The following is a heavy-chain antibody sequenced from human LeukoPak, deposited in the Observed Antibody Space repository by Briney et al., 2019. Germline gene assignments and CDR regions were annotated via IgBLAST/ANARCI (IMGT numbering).Heavy chain of an antibody. CDR1: GFTFSSHS. CDR2: ISSSGSHI. J-gene: IGHJ3*02. CDR3: ARRCYSDDAFDI. Sequence: PGGSLRLSCAASGFTFSSHSMNWVRQAPGKGLEWISSISSSGSHIFQVDSVKGRFTISRDNAKNSLYLQMNSLRAEDTAVYYCARRCYSDDAFDIWGQGTMVTVSS. D-gene: IGHD5-18*01. V-gene: IGHV3-21*01.